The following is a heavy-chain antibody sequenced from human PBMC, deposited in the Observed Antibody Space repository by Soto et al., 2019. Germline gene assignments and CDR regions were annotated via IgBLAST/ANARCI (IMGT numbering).Heavy chain of an antibody. CDR2: IIPIFAMT. V-gene: IGHV1-69*12. CDR3: ARWNYDGSSVDNDAFDD. J-gene: IGHJ4*02. Sequence: QVQLVQSGAEVKKPGSSVKVSCKASGGTFTSHAITWVRQAPGQGLEWMGGIIPIFAMTNYAQKFQGRVTITADGSTSTAYMELHRLRSEDTDVSYGARWNYDGSSVDNDAFDDWGQGTLVTVSS. D-gene: IGHD3-22*01. CDR1: GGTFTSHA.